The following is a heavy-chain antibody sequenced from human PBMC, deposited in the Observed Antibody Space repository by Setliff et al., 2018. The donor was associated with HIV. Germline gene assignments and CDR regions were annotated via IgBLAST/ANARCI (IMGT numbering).Heavy chain of an antibody. V-gene: IGHV4-59*11. J-gene: IGHJ5*02. CDR2: VYYSGSS. Sequence: SETLSLTCTVSGGSMSSHYWSWMRQPPGKGLEWIAYVYYSGSSNYNPSLKSRVTVSVDTSKSQFSLNLKSVTATDTAVYYCARDVGSGWFNWFDPWGQGTLVTVSS. D-gene: IGHD6-19*01. CDR1: GGSMSSHY. CDR3: ARDVGSGWFNWFDP.